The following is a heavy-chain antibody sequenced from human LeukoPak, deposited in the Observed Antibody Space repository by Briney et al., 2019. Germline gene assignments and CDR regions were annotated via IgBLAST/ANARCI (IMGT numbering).Heavy chain of an antibody. D-gene: IGHD3-22*01. J-gene: IGHJ3*02. V-gene: IGHV1-2*02. CDR3: ASPPLNTSPYHDAFDI. Sequence: ASVKVSCKASGYTFTGYYMHWVRQAPGQGLEWMGWINPSSGGTNYAQKSQGRVTMTRDTSVSTAYMELSRLRSDDTAVYYCASPPLNTSPYHDAFDIWGQGTMVTVSS. CDR1: GYTFTGYY. CDR2: INPSSGGT.